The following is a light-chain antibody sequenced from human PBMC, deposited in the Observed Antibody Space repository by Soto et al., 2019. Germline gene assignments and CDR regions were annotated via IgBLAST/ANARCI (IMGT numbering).Light chain of an antibody. J-gene: IGLJ1*01. Sequence: QSALTQPPSASGTPGQRVTISCSGSRSNIGDNYVFWYHQVPGTAPKLLIYRNDQRPSGVPDRFSGSKSGTSASLAISGLRAEDEADYYCAAWDDNLSAYVFGSGTKVTVL. CDR1: RSNIGDNY. V-gene: IGLV1-47*01. CDR2: RND. CDR3: AAWDDNLSAYV.